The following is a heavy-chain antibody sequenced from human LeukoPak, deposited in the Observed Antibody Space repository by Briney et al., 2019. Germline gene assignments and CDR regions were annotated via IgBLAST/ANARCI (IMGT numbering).Heavy chain of an antibody. V-gene: IGHV4-39*01. CDR2: INYGGTT. CDR3: ARYVLYGSGKYYFDY. CDR1: GGSISSSNYY. D-gene: IGHD3-10*01. Sequence: SETLSLTCTVSGGSISSSNYYWSWLRQPPGKELEWLASINYGGTTYYNPSLKSRVTISVDTSKNQFSLRLSSVTAADTAVYLCARYVLYGSGKYYFDYWGQGSLVTVSS. J-gene: IGHJ4*02.